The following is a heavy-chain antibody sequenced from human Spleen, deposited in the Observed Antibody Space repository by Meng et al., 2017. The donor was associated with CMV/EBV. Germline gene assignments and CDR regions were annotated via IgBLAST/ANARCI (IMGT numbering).Heavy chain of an antibody. CDR3: AIEYWSAGLTTALVVGYGMGV. CDR2: INPNPNSGDK. CDR1: GYTFIGYY. V-gene: IGHV1-2*02. D-gene: IGHD2-8*02. Sequence: ASVKVSCKASGYTFIGYYIHWVRQAPGQGREWMGWINPNPNSGDKKYAQKFQGRVTMTRDTSTSTVYLQLSRLTSEDTAVYYGAIEYWSAGLTTALVVGYGMGVWGQGTTVTVSS. J-gene: IGHJ6*02.